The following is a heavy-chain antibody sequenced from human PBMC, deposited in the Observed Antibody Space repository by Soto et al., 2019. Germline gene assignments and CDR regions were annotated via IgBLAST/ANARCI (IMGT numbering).Heavy chain of an antibody. Sequence: SETLSLTCTVSGGSISSSSYYWGWIRQPPGKGLEWIGSIYYSGSTYYNPSLKSRVTISVDTSKNQFSLKLSSVTAADTAVYYCARRLKYYDILTGYYTPYYYMDVWGKGTTVTVSS. V-gene: IGHV4-39*01. D-gene: IGHD3-9*01. CDR3: ARRLKYYDILTGYYTPYYYMDV. CDR1: GGSISSSSYY. CDR2: IYYSGST. J-gene: IGHJ6*03.